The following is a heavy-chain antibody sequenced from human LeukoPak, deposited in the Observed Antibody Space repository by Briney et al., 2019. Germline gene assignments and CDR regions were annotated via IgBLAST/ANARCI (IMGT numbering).Heavy chain of an antibody. D-gene: IGHD1-7*01. Sequence: SETLSLTCTVSGGSISSYYWSWIRQPPGKGLEWIGYIYYSGSTNYNPSLKSRVTISVDTSKNQFSLKLSSVTAADTAVYYCARGHYNWNYGNWFDPWGQGTLVTVSS. CDR2: IYYSGST. CDR3: ARGHYNWNYGNWFDP. V-gene: IGHV4-59*01. CDR1: GGSISSYY. J-gene: IGHJ5*02.